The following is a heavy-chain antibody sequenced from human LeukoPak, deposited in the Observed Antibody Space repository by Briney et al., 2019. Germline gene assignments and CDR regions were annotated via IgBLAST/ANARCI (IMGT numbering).Heavy chain of an antibody. D-gene: IGHD2-15*01. Sequence: ASVKVSCKASGYTFTSYGISWVRQAPGQGLEWMGWISAYNGNTNYAQKLQGRVTMTTDTSTSTAYMELRSLRSDDTAVYYCARIPLRCSGGSCFIIDYWGQGTLVTVSS. J-gene: IGHJ4*02. CDR1: GYTFTSYG. V-gene: IGHV1-18*01. CDR2: ISAYNGNT. CDR3: ARIPLRCSGGSCFIIDY.